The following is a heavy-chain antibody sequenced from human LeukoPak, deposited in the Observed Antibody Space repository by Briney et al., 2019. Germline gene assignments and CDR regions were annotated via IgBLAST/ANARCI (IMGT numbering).Heavy chain of an antibody. D-gene: IGHD3-10*01. J-gene: IGHJ4*02. CDR2: IRYDESSK. CDR3: ASNSYGSVRIDY. Sequence: GGSLRLSCAASGFSFSGYGMHWVRQAPGKGLEWVAFIRYDESSKFYADSVTGRFTISRDNSKNMLYLQMDSLRAEDTAVYYCASNSYGSVRIDYWGQGTLVTVSS. CDR1: GFSFSGYG. V-gene: IGHV3-30*02.